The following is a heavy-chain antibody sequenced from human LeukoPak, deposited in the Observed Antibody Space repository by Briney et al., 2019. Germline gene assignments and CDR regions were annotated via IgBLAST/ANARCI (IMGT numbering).Heavy chain of an antibody. Sequence: PSETLSLTCTVSGGSISSGGYYWSWIRQHPGKGLEWIGYIYYSGSTYYNPSLKSRVTISVDTSKNQFSLKLSSVTAADTAVYYCARGSRKGVYDYVWGSPDYWGQGTLVTVSS. CDR1: GGSISSGGYY. D-gene: IGHD3-16*01. CDR2: IYYSGST. V-gene: IGHV4-31*03. CDR3: ARGSRKGVYDYVWGSPDY. J-gene: IGHJ4*02.